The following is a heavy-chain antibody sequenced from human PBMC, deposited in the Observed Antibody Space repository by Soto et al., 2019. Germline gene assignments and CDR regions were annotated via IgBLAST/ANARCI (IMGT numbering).Heavy chain of an antibody. CDR3: ARAGGYYDSSGYYYYFDY. V-gene: IGHV4-39*01. CDR2: IYYSGST. Sequence: QLQLQESGPGLVKPSETLSLTCTVSGGSISSSSYYWGWIRQPPGKGLEWIGSIYYSGSTYYNPSLKSRVTISVDTSKNQFSLKLSSVTAADTAVYYCARAGGYYDSSGYYYYFDYWGQGTLVTVFS. J-gene: IGHJ4*02. CDR1: GGSISSSSYY. D-gene: IGHD3-22*01.